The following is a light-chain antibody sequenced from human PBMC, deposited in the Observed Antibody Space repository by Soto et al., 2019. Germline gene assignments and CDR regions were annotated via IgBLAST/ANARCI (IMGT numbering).Light chain of an antibody. J-gene: IGKJ2*01. CDR1: HSVNSH. CDR2: DAS. V-gene: IGKV3-15*01. CDR3: QQYDIRPSYT. Sequence: MMMTQSPATWSVSPVERVTLSCRISHSVNSHVAWYQQRPGQAPRLLIYDASTRATGIPPRFSGGWSGTEFTVTISSLQSEDFEMYYRQQYDIRPSYTVGQGTKVDIK.